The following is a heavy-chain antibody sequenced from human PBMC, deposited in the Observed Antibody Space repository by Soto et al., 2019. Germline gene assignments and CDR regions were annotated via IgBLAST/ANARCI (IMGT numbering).Heavy chain of an antibody. V-gene: IGHV1-46*01. CDR3: ARSYSSSWYLYGMDV. CDR1: GYTFTIYY. CDR2: INPSGGST. D-gene: IGHD6-13*01. J-gene: IGHJ6*02. Sequence: ASVKVSCKASGYTFTIYYMHWVRQAPGQGLEWMGIINPSGGSTSYAQKFQGRVTMTRDTSTSTVYMELSSLRSEDTAVYYCARSYSSSWYLYGMDVWGQGTTVTVSS.